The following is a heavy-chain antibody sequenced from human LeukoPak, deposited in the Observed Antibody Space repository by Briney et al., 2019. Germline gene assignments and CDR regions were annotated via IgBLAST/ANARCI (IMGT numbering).Heavy chain of an antibody. J-gene: IGHJ6*02. CDR3: AKYGSGSDYYYYGMDV. CDR1: GFTFSSYA. Sequence: GGSLRLSCSASGFTFSSYAMHWVRQAPGKGLEYVSAIRSHGDSTYYADSVKGRFTISRDNSKNTLYLQMSGLRAEDTAVYYCAKYGSGSDYYYYGMDVWGQGTTVTVSS. D-gene: IGHD3-10*01. V-gene: IGHV3-64D*09. CDR2: IRSHGDST.